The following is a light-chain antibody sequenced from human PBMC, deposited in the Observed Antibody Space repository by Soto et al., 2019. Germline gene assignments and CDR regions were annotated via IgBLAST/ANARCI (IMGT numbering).Light chain of an antibody. CDR3: QQVNNYLSNT. J-gene: IGKJ5*01. CDR2: AAS. CDR1: QDIRNY. Sequence: DIQLTQSPSLLSASVGDRVTITCRASQDIRNYLVWYQQKPGAGPKLLIYAASTLQNGVPSRFSGSGSGTEFTLTISTLQPEDFATYYCQQVNNYLSNTFGQGTRLEIK. V-gene: IGKV1-9*01.